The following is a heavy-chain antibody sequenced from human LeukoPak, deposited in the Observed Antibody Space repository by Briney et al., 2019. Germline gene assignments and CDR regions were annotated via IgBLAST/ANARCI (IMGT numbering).Heavy chain of an antibody. CDR1: GGSISSYY. J-gene: IGHJ3*02. V-gene: IGHV4-59*01. CDR3: AKGGRASGGILTGYSHDAFDI. D-gene: IGHD3-9*01. CDR2: IYYSGST. Sequence: SETLSLTCTVSGGSISSYYWSWIRQPPGKGLEWIGYIYYSGSTNYNPSLTRGITISVDTSKNQFSLTLSSVTAAGTAVYYCAKGGRASGGILTGYSHDAFDIWGQGTMVTVSS.